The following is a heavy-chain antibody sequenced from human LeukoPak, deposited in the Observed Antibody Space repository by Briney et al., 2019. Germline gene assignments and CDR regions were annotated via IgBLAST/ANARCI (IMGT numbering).Heavy chain of an antibody. CDR3: AREGRQWLVRGDWFDP. Sequence: ASVTVSCKASGYTFTGYYMHWVRQAPGQGLEWMGWINPNSGGTNYAQKFQGRVTMTRDTSISTAYMELSRPRSDDTAVYYCAREGRQWLVRGDWFDPWGQGTLVTVSS. J-gene: IGHJ5*02. CDR1: GYTFTGYY. D-gene: IGHD6-19*01. CDR2: INPNSGGT. V-gene: IGHV1-2*02.